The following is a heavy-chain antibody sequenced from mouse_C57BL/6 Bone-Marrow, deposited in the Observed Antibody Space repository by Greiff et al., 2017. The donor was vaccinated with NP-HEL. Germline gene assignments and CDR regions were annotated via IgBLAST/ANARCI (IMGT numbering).Heavy chain of an antibody. CDR3: ARYPYYGSSSLRYFDV. D-gene: IGHD1-1*01. CDR1: GYTFTSYW. CDR2: IYPGSGST. V-gene: IGHV1-55*01. Sequence: QVQLQQPGAELVKPGASVKMSCKASGYTFTSYWITWVKQRPGQGLEWIGDIYPGSGSTNYNEKFKSKATLTVDTSSSTAYMQLSSLTSEDSAFYYCARYPYYGSSSLRYFDVWGTGTTVTVSS. J-gene: IGHJ1*03.